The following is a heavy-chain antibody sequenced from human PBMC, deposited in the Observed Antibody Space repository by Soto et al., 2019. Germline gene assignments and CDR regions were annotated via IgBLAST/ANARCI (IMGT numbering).Heavy chain of an antibody. CDR2: INPYSGGA. D-gene: IGHD3-10*01. CDR3: ARVIRGAYYNSPLDT. Sequence: ASVKVSCKASGYTFTGYFMHWVRQAPGQGLEWMGWINPYSGGADYPQSFQGRVTMTRDTSISTVYMELSRLRFDDTAVYYCARVIRGAYYNSPLDTWGQGTVVTVSS. V-gene: IGHV1-2*02. CDR1: GYTFTGYF. J-gene: IGHJ5*02.